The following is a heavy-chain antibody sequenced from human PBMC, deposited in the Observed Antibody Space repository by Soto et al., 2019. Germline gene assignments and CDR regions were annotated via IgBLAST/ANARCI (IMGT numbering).Heavy chain of an antibody. V-gene: IGHV3-33*01. J-gene: IGHJ6*02. Sequence: QVQLVESGGGVVQPGRSLRLSCAASGFTFSSYGMHWVRQAPGKGLEWVAVIWYDGSNKYYADSVKGRFTISRDNSKNTLYLQMNSLRAEDTAVYYCASGFSYYYYGMDVWGQGTTVTVSS. CDR1: GFTFSSYG. D-gene: IGHD3-10*01. CDR3: ASGFSYYYYGMDV. CDR2: IWYDGSNK.